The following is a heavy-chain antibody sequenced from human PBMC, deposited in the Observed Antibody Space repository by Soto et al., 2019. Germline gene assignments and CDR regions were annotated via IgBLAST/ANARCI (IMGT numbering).Heavy chain of an antibody. J-gene: IGHJ6*02. CDR1: GGSISSADYY. Sequence: SETLSLTCTVSGGSISSADYYWSWVRHPPGKGLEWIGYIYYSGSTFFNPSLKSRVTISKDTSRNQFSLRLNSVTAADTAVYYCARAIVITIGGMDVWGQGTTVTVSS. CDR3: ARAIVITIGGMDV. CDR2: IYYSGST. D-gene: IGHD3-16*01. V-gene: IGHV4-30-4*01.